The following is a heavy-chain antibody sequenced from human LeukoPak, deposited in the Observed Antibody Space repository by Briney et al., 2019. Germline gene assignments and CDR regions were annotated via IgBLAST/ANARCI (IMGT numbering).Heavy chain of an antibody. CDR1: GFTFSDYW. CDR3: ARAGPPAFDP. J-gene: IGHJ5*02. CDR2: IRQDAGEK. V-gene: IGHV3-7*02. Sequence: GGSLRLSCAASGFTFSDYWMSWVRQAPGKGLEWVANIRQDAGEKNYVDSVKGRFTISRDNAKNLLYLQMNSLRAEDTAVYYCARAGPPAFDPWGQGTLVTVSS.